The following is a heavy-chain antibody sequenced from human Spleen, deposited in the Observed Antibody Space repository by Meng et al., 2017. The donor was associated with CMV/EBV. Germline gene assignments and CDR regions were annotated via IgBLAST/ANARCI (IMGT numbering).Heavy chain of an antibody. D-gene: IGHD3-10*01. J-gene: IGHJ6*02. Sequence: GGSLRLSCAASGSIFSLFAMPWVRQAPGKGLEWVAGVSHDGTNEHYADSVKGRLTISRDNSKSTVYLQMTSLRPEDTAVYYCARVLTVGSGNFYIENYYAMDVWGPGTTVTVSS. CDR3: ARVLTVGSGNFYIENYYAMDV. CDR1: GSIFSLFA. V-gene: IGHV3-30-3*01. CDR2: VSHDGTNE.